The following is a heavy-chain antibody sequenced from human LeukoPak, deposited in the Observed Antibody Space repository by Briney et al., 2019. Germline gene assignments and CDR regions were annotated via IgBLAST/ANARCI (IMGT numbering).Heavy chain of an antibody. CDR1: GFTFSDYY. V-gene: IGHV3-11*04. CDR2: ISSSGSTI. J-gene: IGHJ4*02. CDR3: ARDPQDSSSWYFDY. Sequence: PGGSLRLSCAASGFTFSDYYMSWIRQAPGKGLEWDSYISSSGSTIYYADSVKGRFTISRDNAKNSLYLQMNSLRAEDTAVYYCARDPQDSSSWYFDYWGQGTLVTVSS. D-gene: IGHD6-13*01.